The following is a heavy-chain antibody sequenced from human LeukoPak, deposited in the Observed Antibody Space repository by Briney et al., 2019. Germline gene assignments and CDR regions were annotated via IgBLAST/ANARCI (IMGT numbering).Heavy chain of an antibody. CDR2: INHSGST. J-gene: IGHJ4*02. Sequence: SETLSLTCAVYGGSFSGYYWSWIRQPPGRGLEWIGEINHSGSTNYNPSLKSRVTISVDTSKNQFSLKLSSVTAADTAVYYCARGPRGYVFYWGQGTLVTVSS. D-gene: IGHD5-12*01. CDR3: ARGPRGYVFY. CDR1: GGSFSGYY. V-gene: IGHV4-34*01.